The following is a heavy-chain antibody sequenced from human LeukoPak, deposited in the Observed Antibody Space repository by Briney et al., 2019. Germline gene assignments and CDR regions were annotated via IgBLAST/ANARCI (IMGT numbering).Heavy chain of an antibody. Sequence: GGSLRLSCAASGFTFSSYAMHWVRQAPGKGLEWVANINRDGSERYYVDSVKGRFTISRDDAKSSLYLQMNSLRAEDTAVYYCAKRNAMDVWGQGTTVIVFS. CDR1: GFTFSSYA. V-gene: IGHV3-7*03. J-gene: IGHJ6*02. CDR2: INRDGSER. CDR3: AKRNAMDV.